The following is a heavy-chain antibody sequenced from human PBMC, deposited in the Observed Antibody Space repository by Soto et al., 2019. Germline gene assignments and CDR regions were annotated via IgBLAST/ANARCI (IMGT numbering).Heavy chain of an antibody. CDR1: GGSISRYY. J-gene: IGHJ6*02. D-gene: IGHD2-21*02. CDR2: LYNAGST. CDR3: ARDLWGYCGTDCYPLDV. V-gene: IGHV4-59*01. Sequence: QVRLQESGPGLVKPSETLSLTCTVSGGSISRYYWSWIRQPPGKGLEWIGYLYNAGSTISNPSLKSRVTISVAXSXNXXSLTLTYVTAADTAVYYCARDLWGYCGTDCYPLDVWGQGTTVTVSS.